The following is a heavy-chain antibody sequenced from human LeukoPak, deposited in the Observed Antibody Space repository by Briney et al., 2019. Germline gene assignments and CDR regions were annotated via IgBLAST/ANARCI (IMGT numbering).Heavy chain of an antibody. CDR1: GYTFTSYA. Sequence: GASVKVSCKASGYTFTSYAMHWVRQAPGQRLEWTGWINAGNGNTKYSQKFQGRVTITRDTSASTAYMELSSLRSEDTAVYYCARDRFSGDSSGYLIVHWGQGTLVTVSS. V-gene: IGHV1-3*01. J-gene: IGHJ4*02. D-gene: IGHD3-22*01. CDR3: ARDRFSGDSSGYLIVH. CDR2: INAGNGNT.